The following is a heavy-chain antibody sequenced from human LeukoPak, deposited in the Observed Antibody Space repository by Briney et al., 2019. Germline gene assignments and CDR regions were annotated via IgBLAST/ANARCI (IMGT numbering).Heavy chain of an antibody. D-gene: IGHD6-19*01. V-gene: IGHV4-59*01. CDR1: GGSIGMYY. J-gene: IGHJ3*02. CDR2: SYYSGST. Sequence: PSGTLSLTYTGSGGSIGMYYWSWIRQPPGKGLELSGCSYYSGSTNYNPSLKSRFTISGDTSKNQFSLKLSSVTAADTAVYYCARLATRRLYSSGHDAFDIWGQGTMVTVPS. CDR3: ARLATRRLYSSGHDAFDI.